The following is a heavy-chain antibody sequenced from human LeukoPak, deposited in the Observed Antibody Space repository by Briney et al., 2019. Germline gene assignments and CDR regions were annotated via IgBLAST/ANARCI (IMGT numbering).Heavy chain of an antibody. V-gene: IGHV3-48*04. D-gene: IGHD3-10*01. CDR2: ISSGSATT. Sequence: PGGSLRLSCAASGFTVSSTYMSWVRQAPGKGLEWVSHISSGSATTFYADSVKGRFTISRDNTRNSLSLRMNDLRAEDTAVYYCARDRGSTTMIRGVNHYWGQGTLVTVSS. CDR1: GFTVSSTY. CDR3: ARDRGSTTMIRGVNHY. J-gene: IGHJ4*02.